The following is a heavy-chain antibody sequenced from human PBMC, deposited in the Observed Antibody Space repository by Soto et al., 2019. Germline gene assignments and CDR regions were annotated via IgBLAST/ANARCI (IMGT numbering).Heavy chain of an antibody. D-gene: IGHD3-22*01. J-gene: IGHJ5*02. CDR3: ARDPYESSDLKWFDP. Sequence: EVQLVESGGGLVKPGGSLRLSCTASESTFTTYRMNWVRQAPGKGLEWVSSISSSSSYIYYADSVKGRFTVSRDNAKNSLYLQMNSLRAVDTAVYYCARDPYESSDLKWFDPWGQGTLVTVSS. CDR1: ESTFTTYR. V-gene: IGHV3-21*02. CDR2: ISSSSSYI.